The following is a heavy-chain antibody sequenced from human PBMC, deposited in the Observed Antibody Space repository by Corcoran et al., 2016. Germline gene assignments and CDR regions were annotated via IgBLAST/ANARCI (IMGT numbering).Heavy chain of an antibody. CDR3: AKVAHYYGSGNHTGY. Sequence: QVQLVESGGGVVQPGRYLRLSCAASGFPFSSYGMHRVRQAPGKWLEWVAVISYDGSNKYYADSVKGRFTISRDNSKKTLYLQMNSLRAEEPAVYYCAKVAHYYGSGNHTGYWGQGTLVTVSS. D-gene: IGHD3-10*01. CDR2: ISYDGSNK. V-gene: IGHV3-30*18. CDR1: GFPFSSYG. J-gene: IGHJ4*02.